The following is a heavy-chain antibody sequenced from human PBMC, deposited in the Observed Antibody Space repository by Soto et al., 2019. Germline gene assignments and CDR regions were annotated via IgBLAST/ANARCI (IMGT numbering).Heavy chain of an antibody. CDR3: VRDWTYALDY. V-gene: IGHV3-48*01. J-gene: IGHJ4*02. CDR1: GFTFSSYS. D-gene: IGHD3-3*01. CDR2: IKSSDGTI. Sequence: EVQLVESGGGLVQPGGSLRLSCVASGFTFSSYSMNWVRQAPGKGLEWISYIKSSDGTISYADSVKGRFTVSRDDDNNSLYLQTCSLSAEDSAIYFCVRDWTYALDYWGQGTLVTVTS.